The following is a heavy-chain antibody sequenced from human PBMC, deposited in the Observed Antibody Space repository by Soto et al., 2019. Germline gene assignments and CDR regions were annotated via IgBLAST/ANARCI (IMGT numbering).Heavy chain of an antibody. D-gene: IGHD6-13*01. J-gene: IGHJ4*02. CDR1: GYTFTSYG. Sequence: VASVKVSCKASGYTFTSYGISWVRQAPGQGLEWMGWISAYNGNTNYAQKLQGRVTMTTDTSTSTAYMELRSLRSDDTAVYYCARALYSSSWSDFDYWGQGTLVTVSS. V-gene: IGHV1-18*04. CDR2: ISAYNGNT. CDR3: ARALYSSSWSDFDY.